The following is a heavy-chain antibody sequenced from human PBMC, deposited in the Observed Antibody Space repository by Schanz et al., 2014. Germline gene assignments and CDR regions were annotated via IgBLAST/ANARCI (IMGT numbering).Heavy chain of an antibody. V-gene: IGHV1-46*03. Sequence: QVQLVQSGTQVKKPGASVKVSCKASGYTLSAYSLHWVRQAPGQGLEWMGIVNPSVRGTHFAREFQGRSTVTSTTSTSTMYMELSCLRSEDAAVYYCARAPTAYCSDTSCLETPFDYWGQGTLVTVSS. CDR3: ARAPTAYCSDTSCLETPFDY. CDR1: GYTLSAYS. D-gene: IGHD2-2*01. CDR2: VNPSVRGT. J-gene: IGHJ4*02.